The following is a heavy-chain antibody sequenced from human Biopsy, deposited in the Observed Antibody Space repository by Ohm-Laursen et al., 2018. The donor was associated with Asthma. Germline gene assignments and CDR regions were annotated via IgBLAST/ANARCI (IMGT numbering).Heavy chain of an antibody. CDR2: ISVYNGNT. Sequence: ASVKVSCKTSGYTFNSAGITWVRQAPGQGLEWMGWISVYNGNTKVAQKLQGRVTMITDTSTSTAYMELRSLRSDDTAVYFCARAVDYSHYYGIDVWGQRTTVTVS. D-gene: IGHD3-10*01. V-gene: IGHV1-18*01. J-gene: IGHJ6*02. CDR1: GYTFNSAG. CDR3: ARAVDYSHYYGIDV.